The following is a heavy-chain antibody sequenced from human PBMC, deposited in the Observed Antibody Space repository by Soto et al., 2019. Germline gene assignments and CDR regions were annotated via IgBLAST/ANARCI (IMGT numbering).Heavy chain of an antibody. Sequence: GASVKVSCKASGFTFADSAVQWVRQARGQSLEWIGRIIVDSGNTKSAEKFTERVSMSWDMSTSTAFMELRSLSPDDTAVYYCATANNTSPFDYWGLGTLVTVSS. J-gene: IGHJ4*02. CDR1: GFTFADSA. CDR2: IIVDSGNT. CDR3: ATANNTSPFDY. D-gene: IGHD1-26*01. V-gene: IGHV1-58*01.